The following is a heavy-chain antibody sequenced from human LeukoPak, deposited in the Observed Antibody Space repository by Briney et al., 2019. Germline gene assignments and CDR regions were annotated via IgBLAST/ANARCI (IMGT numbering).Heavy chain of an antibody. CDR1: GCGFTSCW. CDR3: ARRGGFGESFVE. D-gene: IGHD3-10*01. Sequence: GASLKIFSWAAGCGFTSCWGYWGSQMPGQRLECLGIIWSGDSDTRYSPSFQGQVTISADKSISTAYLQWSSLKASDTAMYYCARRGGFGESFVEWGQGTLVTVSS. CDR2: IWSGDSDT. V-gene: IGHV5-51*01. J-gene: IGHJ4*02.